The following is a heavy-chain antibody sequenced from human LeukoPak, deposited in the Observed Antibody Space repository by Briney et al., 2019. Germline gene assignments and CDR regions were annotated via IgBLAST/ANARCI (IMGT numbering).Heavy chain of an antibody. V-gene: IGHV1-2*02. CDR3: ARVLRAAVYPEDAFDI. Sequence: ASVKVSRKASGYTFTGYYMHWVRQAPGQGLEWMGWINPNSGGTNYAQKFQGRVTMTRDTSISTAYMELSRLRSDDTAVYYCARVLRAAVYPEDAFDIWGQGTMVTVSS. CDR2: INPNSGGT. J-gene: IGHJ3*02. CDR1: GYTFTGYY. D-gene: IGHD5/OR15-5a*01.